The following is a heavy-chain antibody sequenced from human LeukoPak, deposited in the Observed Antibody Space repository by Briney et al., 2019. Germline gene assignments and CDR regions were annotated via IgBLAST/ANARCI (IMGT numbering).Heavy chain of an antibody. J-gene: IGHJ4*02. CDR2: IYHSGHT. CDR3: ARGRVYFRDLTSLRGVIPFDS. V-gene: IGHV4-34*01. Sequence: SETLSLTCAVYGGSLTTHWWTWIRQSAGRGLEWVGEIYHSGHTNYNPSFESRLTVSIDKSKNQFSLRLSSVTAADTAIYYCARGRVYFRDLTSLRGVIPFDSWGQGTPVTVSS. CDR1: GGSLTTHW. D-gene: IGHD3-10*01.